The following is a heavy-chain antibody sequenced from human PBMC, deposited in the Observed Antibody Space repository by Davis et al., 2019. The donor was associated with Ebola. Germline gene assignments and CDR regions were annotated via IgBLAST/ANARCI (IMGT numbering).Heavy chain of an antibody. CDR3: YTGYYYYMDV. J-gene: IGHJ6*03. Sequence: PSETLSLTCTVSGGSISSSSFYWGWIRQPPGKGLEWIGSIYYSGTTYYNPSLKSRVTISVDTSKNQFSLKLSSVTAADTAVYLCYTGYYYYMDVWGKGITVTVSS. CDR2: IYYSGTT. D-gene: IGHD2-2*02. V-gene: IGHV4-39*01. CDR1: GGSISSSSFY.